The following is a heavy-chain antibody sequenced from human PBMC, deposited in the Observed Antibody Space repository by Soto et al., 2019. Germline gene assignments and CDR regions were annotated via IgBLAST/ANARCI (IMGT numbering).Heavy chain of an antibody. CDR3: ARSGRMYYYDSSGYYTGYYYYYGMDV. Sequence: ASETLSLTCAVYGGSFSGYYWSWIRQPPGKGLEWIGEINHSGSTNYNPSLKSRVTISVDTSKNQFSLKLSSVTAADTAVYHCARSGRMYYYDSSGYYTGYYYYYGMDVWGQGTTVTVSS. D-gene: IGHD3-22*01. J-gene: IGHJ6*02. V-gene: IGHV4-34*01. CDR1: GGSFSGYY. CDR2: INHSGST.